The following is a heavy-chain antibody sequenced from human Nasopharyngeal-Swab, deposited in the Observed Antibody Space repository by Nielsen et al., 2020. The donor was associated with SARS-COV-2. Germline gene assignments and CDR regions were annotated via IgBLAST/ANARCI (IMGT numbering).Heavy chain of an antibody. CDR3: ARDPRGPDY. J-gene: IGHJ4*02. CDR2: ISAYNGRT. D-gene: IGHD6-25*01. CDR1: GYTFTSYG. V-gene: IGHV1-18*01. Sequence: ASVKVSCKASGYTFTSYGISWVRQAPGQGREWMGWISAYNGRTYYAQKFQGRVTMTTDTSTSTAYMDLRSLRSDDTAVYYCARDPRGPDYWGQGTLVTVSS.